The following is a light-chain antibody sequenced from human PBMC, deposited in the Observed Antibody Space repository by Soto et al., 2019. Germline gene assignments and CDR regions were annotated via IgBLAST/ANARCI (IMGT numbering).Light chain of an antibody. Sequence: VMTQSPATLSVSLGERATLYCRASQSVSSSYLAWYQQKPGQAPRLLIYGASSRATGIPDRFSGSGSGTDFTLTISRLEPEDFAVYYCQQYGSSPKTFGQGTKVDI. V-gene: IGKV3-20*01. J-gene: IGKJ1*01. CDR2: GAS. CDR1: QSVSSSY. CDR3: QQYGSSPKT.